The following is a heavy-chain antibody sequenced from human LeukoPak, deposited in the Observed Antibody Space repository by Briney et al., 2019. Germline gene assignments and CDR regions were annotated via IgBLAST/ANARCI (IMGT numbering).Heavy chain of an antibody. Sequence: GGSLRLSCAASGFTFSSYWMSWVRQAPGKGLEWVANIKQDGSEKYYVDFVKGRFTISRDNAKNSLYLQMNSLRAEDTAVYYCARVDILTGYCHFDYWGQGTLVTVSS. V-gene: IGHV3-7*01. CDR1: GFTFSSYW. CDR2: IKQDGSEK. J-gene: IGHJ4*02. CDR3: ARVDILTGYCHFDY. D-gene: IGHD3-9*01.